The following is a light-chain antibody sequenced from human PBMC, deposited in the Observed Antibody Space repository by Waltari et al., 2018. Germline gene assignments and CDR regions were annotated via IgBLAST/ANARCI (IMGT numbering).Light chain of an antibody. CDR1: KLGDKY. CDR2: QDS. J-gene: IGLJ2*01. V-gene: IGLV3-1*01. CDR3: QAWDSSLV. Sequence: SYELTQPPSASVSPGQTASITCPGDKLGDKYACWYQQKPGQSPVLVIYQDSKRPSGIPERFSGSNSGNTATLTISGTQAMDEADYYCQAWDSSLVFGGGTKLTVL.